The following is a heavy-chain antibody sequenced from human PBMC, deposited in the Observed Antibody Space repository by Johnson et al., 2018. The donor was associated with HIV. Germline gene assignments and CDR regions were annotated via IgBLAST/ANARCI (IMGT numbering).Heavy chain of an antibody. J-gene: IGHJ3*02. D-gene: IGHD3-9*01. CDR2: ISYDGSNK. CDR3: ASVYYDILTGQGGAFDI. V-gene: IGHV3-30-3*01. CDR1: GFTFSSYA. Sequence: VQLVESGGGVVQPGRSLRLSCAASGFTFSSYAMHWVRQAPGKGLEWVALISYDGSNKYYADSVKGRFTISSDNSKNTLYLQMNSLRAEDTAVYYCASVYYDILTGQGGAFDIWGQGTMVTVSS.